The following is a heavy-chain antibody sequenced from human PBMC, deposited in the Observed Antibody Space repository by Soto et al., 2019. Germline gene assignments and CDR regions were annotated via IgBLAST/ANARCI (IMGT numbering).Heavy chain of an antibody. J-gene: IGHJ6*02. Sequence: GGCLRLSCAASGFTFMSWVRQAPGKGLEWVSLIIGSTGSTYYADSVKGRFTISRDSSKNTVYLQMNSLRAEDTAVYYCAKDRLDVWGQGTTVTVSS. V-gene: IGHV3-23*01. CDR3: AKDRLDV. CDR2: IIGSTGST. CDR1: GFTF.